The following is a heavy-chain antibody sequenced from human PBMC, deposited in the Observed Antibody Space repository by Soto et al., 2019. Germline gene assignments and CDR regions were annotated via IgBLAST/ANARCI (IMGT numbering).Heavy chain of an antibody. Sequence: EVQLVETGGGLIQPGGSLRLSCAACGFAVSSNYMSWVRQAPGKGLEWVSVIYSGGSTYYADSVKGRFTISRDNSKNTLYLQMNSLRAEDTAVYYCASWIQNDYWGQGTLVTVSS. CDR1: GFAVSSNY. J-gene: IGHJ4*02. CDR2: IYSGGST. CDR3: ASWIQNDY. D-gene: IGHD5-18*01. V-gene: IGHV3-53*02.